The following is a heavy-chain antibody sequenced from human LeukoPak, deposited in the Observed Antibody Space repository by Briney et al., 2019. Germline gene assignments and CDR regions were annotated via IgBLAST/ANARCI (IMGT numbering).Heavy chain of an antibody. V-gene: IGHV3-64*02. CDR2: ISGSGDGT. Sequence: GGSLRLSCAASGFTFSGYSMHWVCQAPGKGLEYVSYISGSGDGTDYADSVKGKFTISRGNSKSTSDLQMGSLRAEDMAVYYGAGRKGSGSNWFDHWGQGTLVTVSS. CDR3: AGRKGSGSNWFDH. D-gene: IGHD3-10*01. CDR1: GFTFSGYS. J-gene: IGHJ5*02.